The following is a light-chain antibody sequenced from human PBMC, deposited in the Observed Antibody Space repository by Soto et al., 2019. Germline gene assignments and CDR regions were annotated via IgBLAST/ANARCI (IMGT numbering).Light chain of an antibody. CDR3: QQRSNWPPT. CDR2: DAS. J-gene: IGKJ5*01. Sequence: EIVLTQSPATLSLSPGERPPLSCRAGQGFSSYLAWYQQKPGQAPRLLIYDASNRATGIQARFSGSGSGTDFTLTISSLEPEDFAVYYCQQRSNWPPTFGQGTRLEIK. CDR1: QGFSSY. V-gene: IGKV3-11*01.